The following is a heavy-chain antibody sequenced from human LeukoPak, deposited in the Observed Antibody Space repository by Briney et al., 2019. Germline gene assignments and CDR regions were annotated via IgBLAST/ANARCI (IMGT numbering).Heavy chain of an antibody. V-gene: IGHV3-30*03. CDR2: ISYDGSNT. Sequence: GSLRLSCAASGFTFSSYSMHWVRQAPGKWLEWAAVISYDGSNTYYADSVKGRFTISRDNSKNTLYLQINSLRAEDTAVYYCAPQLSHQLVTPKIGGGVDYWGQGTLVTVSS. D-gene: IGHD5-18*01. CDR3: APQLSHQLVTPKIGGGVDY. J-gene: IGHJ4*02. CDR1: GFTFSSYS.